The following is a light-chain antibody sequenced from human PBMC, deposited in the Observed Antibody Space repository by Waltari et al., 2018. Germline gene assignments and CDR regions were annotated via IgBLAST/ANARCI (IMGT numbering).Light chain of an antibody. J-gene: IGLJ3*02. Sequence: QSVLTQPASVSGSPGQSITISCTGTSTDIGYYNLVSWYQQYPGKAPKVMIYQVNKRPWETSNRFSGSKSGNTASLTISGLQAEDEADYYCCSYADSRTWVFGGGTKLTVL. V-gene: IGLV2-23*02. CDR3: CSYADSRTWV. CDR2: QVN. CDR1: STDIGYYNL.